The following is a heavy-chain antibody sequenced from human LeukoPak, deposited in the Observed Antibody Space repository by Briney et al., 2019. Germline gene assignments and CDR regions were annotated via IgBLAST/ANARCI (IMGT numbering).Heavy chain of an antibody. Sequence: GESLKISCKTSGYSFTTYWIAWVRQMPGKGLEWMGFIYPGDSGTRYGPSFQGQVTISADKSITTAYLQWSSLKASDSGRYYCARFLDYGDHLGYFDNWGQGALVTVSS. CDR1: GYSFTTYW. CDR2: IYPGDSGT. V-gene: IGHV5-51*01. D-gene: IGHD4/OR15-4a*01. CDR3: ARFLDYGDHLGYFDN. J-gene: IGHJ4*02.